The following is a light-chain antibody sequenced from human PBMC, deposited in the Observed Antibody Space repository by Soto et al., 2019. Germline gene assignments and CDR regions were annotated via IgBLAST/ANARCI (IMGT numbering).Light chain of an antibody. Sequence: DIQVTQSPSTLSAAGEGRVNGNCRASQSSSNRLAWYQQKPGKAPKVLIYDASSLESWVPSKSSGSVSLRARNFTSTALQICRLPIRSFHHHLLWLTCAQGTKVDIK. CDR2: DAS. J-gene: IGKJ1*01. CDR1: QSSSNR. CDR3: HHHLLWLT. V-gene: IGKV1-5*01.